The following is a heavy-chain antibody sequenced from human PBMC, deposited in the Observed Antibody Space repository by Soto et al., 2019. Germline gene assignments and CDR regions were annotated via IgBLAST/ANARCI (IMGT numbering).Heavy chain of an antibody. J-gene: IGHJ4*02. V-gene: IGHV4-4*02. CDR3: ARDRTVGATRYYIDY. Sequence: PSETLSLTCAVSGGSLSSNNWWNWVRQPPGKGLEWIGEIYHSGTTNYNPSLKSRVTMSVDRSNNQFSLKLTSVTAADTAVYYCARDRTVGATRYYIDYWGPGTLVTVST. CDR1: GGSLSSNNW. D-gene: IGHD1-26*01. CDR2: IYHSGTT.